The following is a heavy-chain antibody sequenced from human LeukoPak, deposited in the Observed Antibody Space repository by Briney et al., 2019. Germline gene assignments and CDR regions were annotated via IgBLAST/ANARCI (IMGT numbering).Heavy chain of an antibody. Sequence: SQTLSLTCAISGDSFSSNSAAWNWIRQSPSRGLEWLGRTYYRSKWYNDYAVSVKSRITINPDTSKNQFSLKLSSVTAADTAVYYCARGVPYDSSGYYPDYWGQGTLVTVSS. CDR3: ARGVPYDSSGYYPDY. CDR2: TYYRSKWYN. J-gene: IGHJ4*02. V-gene: IGHV6-1*01. CDR1: GDSFSSNSAA. D-gene: IGHD3-22*01.